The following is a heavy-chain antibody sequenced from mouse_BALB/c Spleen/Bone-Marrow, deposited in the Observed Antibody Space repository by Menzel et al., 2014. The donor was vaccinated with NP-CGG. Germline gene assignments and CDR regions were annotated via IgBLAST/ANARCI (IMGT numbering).Heavy chain of an antibody. V-gene: IGHV14-3*02. J-gene: IGHJ4*01. CDR1: GFNIKDTY. CDR2: IDPANGNT. D-gene: IGHD4-1*01. CDR3: ARWEYYAMDY. Sequence: EVKLMESGAELVKPGASVKLSCTASGFNIKDTYMHWVKQRPERGLEWIGRIDPANGNTKYDPKFQGKATTTADTSSNTAYLQLSSLTSEDTAVYYCARWEYYAMDYWGQGTSVTVSS.